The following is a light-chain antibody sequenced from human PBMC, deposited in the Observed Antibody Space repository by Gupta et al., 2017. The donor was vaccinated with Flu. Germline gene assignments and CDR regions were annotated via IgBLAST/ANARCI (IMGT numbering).Light chain of an antibody. V-gene: IGLV3-19*01. J-gene: IGLJ1*01. CDR3: NSRDSSGNHLYV. CDR1: SLRSYY. CDR2: GKN. Sequence: ALGQTVRITCQGDSLRSYYASWYQQKPGQAPVLVIYGKNNRPSGIPDRFSGSSSGNTASLTITGAQAEDEADYYCNSRDSSGNHLYVFGTGTKVTVL.